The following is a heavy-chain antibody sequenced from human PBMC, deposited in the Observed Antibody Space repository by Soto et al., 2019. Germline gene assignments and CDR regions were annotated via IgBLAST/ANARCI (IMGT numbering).Heavy chain of an antibody. Sequence: EVQLVESGGGLVKPGGSLRLSCAASGFTFSSYSMNWVRQAPGKGLEWVSSISSSSSYIYYADSVKGRFTISRDNAKNSLYLQMNSLRAEDTAVYYCARVRYPAVSARYFQHWGQGTLVTVSS. D-gene: IGHD6-19*01. CDR1: GFTFSSYS. CDR2: ISSSSSYI. CDR3: ARVRYPAVSARYFQH. J-gene: IGHJ1*01. V-gene: IGHV3-21*01.